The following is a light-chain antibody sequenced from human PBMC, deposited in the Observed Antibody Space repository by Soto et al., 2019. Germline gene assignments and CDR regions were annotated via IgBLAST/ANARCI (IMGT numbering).Light chain of an antibody. V-gene: IGKV1-39*01. CDR3: QQSYVTPFT. Sequence: DIHMTQSPSSLSASVADRVTISCRASQNSVGYLNWYQQTPGKAPKLLIYAASSLRSGVPSRFSGSGSGTDFNFTSSSLQPEYFGTYYCQQSYVTPFTFGPGTQVDI. CDR1: QNSVGY. CDR2: AAS. J-gene: IGKJ3*01.